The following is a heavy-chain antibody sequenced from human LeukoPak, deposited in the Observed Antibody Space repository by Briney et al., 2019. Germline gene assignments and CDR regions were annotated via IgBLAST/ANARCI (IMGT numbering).Heavy chain of an antibody. Sequence: PSETLSLTCTVSGGSISNYYWSWIRQPPGKGVPLIPFIYYTATTNYIPSLKSRVTISVYTSKNQFSLKLSSVTAADTAVYHCARGYSSGRIDSWGQGTLVTVSS. CDR1: GGSISNYY. D-gene: IGHD6-19*01. CDR2: IYYTATT. J-gene: IGHJ4*02. V-gene: IGHV4-59*01. CDR3: ARGYSSGRIDS.